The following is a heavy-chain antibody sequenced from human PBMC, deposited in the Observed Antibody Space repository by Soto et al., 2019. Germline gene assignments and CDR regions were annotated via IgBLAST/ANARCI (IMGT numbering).Heavy chain of an antibody. J-gene: IGHJ5*02. Sequence: GSLRLSCVASGFTFSSYWMSWVRRAPGGGLEWVANIKQDGTEIHYVESVKGRFTIFRDNAKKSLYLQMNSLRAEDTAVYFCASYSGSYFPVGHDRWGQGTLVTVSS. D-gene: IGHD1-26*01. CDR2: IKQDGTEI. CDR1: GFTFSSYW. V-gene: IGHV3-7*01. CDR3: ASYSGSYFPVGHDR.